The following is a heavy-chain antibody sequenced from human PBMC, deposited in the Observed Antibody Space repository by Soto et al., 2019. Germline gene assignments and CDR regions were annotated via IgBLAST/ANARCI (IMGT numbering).Heavy chain of an antibody. Sequence: SETLSRTCSVSGDSISTYFWSWIRQPPGKGLERTGNIYYSGNTYYNPSLKSRITISVNTSKNPSSLRLNSVTAADTAVYYCARSVRLVQDHRFDYWGQGSLVTVSS. V-gene: IGHV4-59*01. D-gene: IGHD6-19*01. J-gene: IGHJ4*02. CDR3: ARSVRLVQDHRFDY. CDR2: IYYSGNT. CDR1: GDSISTYF.